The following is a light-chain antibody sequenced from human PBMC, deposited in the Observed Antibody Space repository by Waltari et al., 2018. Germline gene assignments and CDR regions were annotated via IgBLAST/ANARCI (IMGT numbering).Light chain of an antibody. J-gene: IGKJ1*01. CDR2: LVS. CDR3: MQARQTPWT. V-gene: IGKV2-28*01. CDR1: PSLLHGSGNTF. Sequence: DIVMTQSPLSLSVTPVEPASISCRSSPSLLHGSGNTFLDWYLQKPGQSPQLLIYLVSNRASGVPDRFSGSGSGTDFTLKISRVEAEDVGVYFCMQARQTPWTFGQGTKVEIK.